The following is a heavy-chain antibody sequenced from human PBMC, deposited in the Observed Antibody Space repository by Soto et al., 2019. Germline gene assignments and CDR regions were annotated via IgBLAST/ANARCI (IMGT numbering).Heavy chain of an antibody. V-gene: IGHV3-23*01. CDR2: ISGGGDST. CDR3: AKGGVVRTGTSYYYGMDV. Sequence: GGSLRLSCAASGFTFSSYGMSWVRQAPGKGLEWVSAISGGGDSTYYADSVKGRFSISRDNSKNTLYLQMNSLRAEDTAVYYCAKGGVVRTGTSYYYGMDVWGQGTTVTVS. D-gene: IGHD3-10*01. J-gene: IGHJ6*02. CDR1: GFTFSSYG.